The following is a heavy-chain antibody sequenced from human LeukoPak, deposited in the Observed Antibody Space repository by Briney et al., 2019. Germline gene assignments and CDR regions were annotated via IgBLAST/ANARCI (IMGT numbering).Heavy chain of an antibody. J-gene: IGHJ4*02. CDR1: GFTFSSYG. V-gene: IGHV3-30*18. Sequence: GRSLRLSCAASGFTFSSYGMHWVRQAPGKGLEWVAVISYDGSNEYYADSVTGRFTISRDNSKNTLYLQMNSLRAEDTALYYCTEEGYYGSGSFPDYWGQGTLVTVSS. CDR2: ISYDGSNE. D-gene: IGHD3-10*01. CDR3: TEEGYYGSGSFPDY.